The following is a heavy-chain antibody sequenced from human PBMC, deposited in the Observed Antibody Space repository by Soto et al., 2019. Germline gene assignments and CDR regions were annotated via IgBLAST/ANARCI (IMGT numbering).Heavy chain of an antibody. D-gene: IGHD6-13*01. CDR3: ARARPYSSSWYGSRLSWFDP. CDR2: INHSGST. Sequence: RSLTCAVYGGSFSGYYWSWIRQPPGKGLEWIGEINHSGSTNYNPSLKSRVTISVDTSKNQFSLKLSSVTAADTAVYYCARARPYSSSWYGSRLSWFDPWGQGTLVTVSS. V-gene: IGHV4-34*01. J-gene: IGHJ5*02. CDR1: GGSFSGYY.